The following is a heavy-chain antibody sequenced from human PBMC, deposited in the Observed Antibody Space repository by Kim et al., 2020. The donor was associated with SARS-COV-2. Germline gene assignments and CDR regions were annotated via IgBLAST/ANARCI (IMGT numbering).Heavy chain of an antibody. Sequence: SETLSLTCTVSGGSISSSSYYWGWIRQPPGKGLEWIGSIYYSGSTYYNPSLKSRVTISVDTSKNQFSLKLSSVTAADTAVYYCARQGTVTTWDYYYGMDVWGQGTTVNVSS. V-gene: IGHV4-39*01. CDR1: GGSISSSSYY. D-gene: IGHD4-4*01. J-gene: IGHJ6*02. CDR3: ARQGTVTTWDYYYGMDV. CDR2: IYYSGST.